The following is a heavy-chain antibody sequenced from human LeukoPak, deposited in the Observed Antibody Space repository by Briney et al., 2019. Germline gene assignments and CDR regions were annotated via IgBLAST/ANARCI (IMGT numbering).Heavy chain of an antibody. CDR1: GFTFSSYA. J-gene: IGHJ4*02. V-gene: IGHV3-30-3*01. CDR2: ISYDGSNK. D-gene: IGHD6-6*01. Sequence: QPGGSLRLSCAASGFTFSSYAMHWVRQAPGKGLEWVAVISYDGSNKYYADSVKGRFTISRDNSKNTLYLQMNSLKAEDTAVYYCARDLASTKQLGGYWGQGTLVTVSS. CDR3: ARDLASTKQLGGY.